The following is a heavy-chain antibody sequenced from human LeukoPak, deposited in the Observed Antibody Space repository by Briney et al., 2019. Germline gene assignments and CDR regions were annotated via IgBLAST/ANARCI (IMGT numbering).Heavy chain of an antibody. Sequence: GGPLRLSCAASGFTFSSYGMHWVRQAPGKGLEWVAVISYDGSNKYYADSVKGRFTISRDNSKNTLYLQMNSLRAEDTAVYYCAKEQRWLQSYYGMDVWGQGTTVTVSS. J-gene: IGHJ6*02. D-gene: IGHD5-24*01. CDR3: AKEQRWLQSYYGMDV. CDR1: GFTFSSYG. CDR2: ISYDGSNK. V-gene: IGHV3-30*18.